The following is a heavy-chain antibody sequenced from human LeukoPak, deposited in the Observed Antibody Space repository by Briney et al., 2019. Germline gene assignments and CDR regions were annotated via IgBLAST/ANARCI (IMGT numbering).Heavy chain of an antibody. CDR1: GFTFRSDE. CDR3: ARDASREGDRVEY. Sequence: PGGSLRLSCAASGFTFRSDEMHCVRQAPGKGLEWVAYISSSGSDIYYADSVKGRSTISRDNPRNSLYLQMNSLRVEDTAVYYCARDASREGDRVEYWGQGTLVTVSS. D-gene: IGHD3-16*01. J-gene: IGHJ4*02. V-gene: IGHV3-48*03. CDR2: ISSSGSDI.